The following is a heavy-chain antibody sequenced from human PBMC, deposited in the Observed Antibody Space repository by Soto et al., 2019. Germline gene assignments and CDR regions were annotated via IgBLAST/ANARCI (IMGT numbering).Heavy chain of an antibody. D-gene: IGHD3-16*02. CDR3: ARDQGGYVWGSYRYYYYYGMDV. Sequence: PVGSLRLSCAASGFTFSSYAMHWVRQAPGKGLEWVAVISYDGSNKYYADSVKGRFTISRDNSKNTLYLQMNSLRAEDTAVYYCARDQGGYVWGSYRYYYYYGMDVWGQGTTVTVSS. CDR1: GFTFSSYA. CDR2: ISYDGSNK. J-gene: IGHJ6*02. V-gene: IGHV3-30-3*01.